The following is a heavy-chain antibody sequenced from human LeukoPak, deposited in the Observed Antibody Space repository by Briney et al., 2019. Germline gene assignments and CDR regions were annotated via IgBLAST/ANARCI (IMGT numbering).Heavy chain of an antibody. J-gene: IGHJ3*02. CDR3: ARGLSSSFDI. V-gene: IGHV3-7*04. CDR2: IREDGGDK. CDR1: GFPFSDHW. Sequence: GGSLRLSCAASGFPFSDHWMNWLRQAPGKGLEWVANIREDGGDKHYVDSMKGRLTISRDNAKDSLYLQMDSLRADDTAVYYCARGLSSSFDIWGQGTMVTVSS.